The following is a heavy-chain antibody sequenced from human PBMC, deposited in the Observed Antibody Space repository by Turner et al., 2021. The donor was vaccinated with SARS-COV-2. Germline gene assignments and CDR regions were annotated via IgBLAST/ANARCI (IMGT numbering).Heavy chain of an antibody. Sequence: QVQLQESGPGLVKPSETLSLTCSVSGGSLSFFYWNWIRKPAGKGLEWIGYISYSGSTFYSPSFASRLTMSRDTSKNHFSLKLTSVTAADTAVYYCARLHQRSFDYWGQGDLVTVSS. V-gene: IGHV4-59*04. J-gene: IGHJ4*02. CDR2: ISYSGST. CDR3: ARLHQRSFDY. CDR1: GGSLSFFY.